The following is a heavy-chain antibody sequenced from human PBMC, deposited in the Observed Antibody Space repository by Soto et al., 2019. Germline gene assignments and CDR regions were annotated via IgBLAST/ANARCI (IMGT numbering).Heavy chain of an antibody. J-gene: IGHJ6*02. CDR1: GGTFSSYA. Sequence: QVQLVQSGAEVKKPGSSVKVSCKASGGTFSSYAISWVRQAPGQGLEWMGGIIPIFGTANYAQKFQGRVTITADESTSTAYMELSSLRSEDTAVYYCVPYCGGSCLAPRYGMDVWGQGTTVTVSS. D-gene: IGHD2-15*01. CDR3: VPYCGGSCLAPRYGMDV. V-gene: IGHV1-69*01. CDR2: IIPIFGTA.